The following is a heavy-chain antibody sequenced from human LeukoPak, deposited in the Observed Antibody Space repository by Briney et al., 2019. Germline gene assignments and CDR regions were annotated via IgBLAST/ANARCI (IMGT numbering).Heavy chain of an antibody. V-gene: IGHV4-4*07. CDR1: GGSISSYY. CDR3: ARRGLPYCGGDCYSGGFDP. Sequence: PSETLSLTCTVSGGSISSYYWSWIRQPAGKGLEWIGRIYTSGSTNYNPSLKSRVTISVDKSKNQFSLNLNSVTAADTAVYYCARRGLPYCGGDCYSGGFDPWGQGTLVTVSS. D-gene: IGHD2-21*02. CDR2: IYTSGST. J-gene: IGHJ5*02.